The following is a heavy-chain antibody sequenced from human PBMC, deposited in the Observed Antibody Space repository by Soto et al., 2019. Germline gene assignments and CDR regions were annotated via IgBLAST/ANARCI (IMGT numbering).Heavy chain of an antibody. V-gene: IGHV4-31*02. D-gene: IGHD3-22*01. CDR3: ARSLDYYDSSGYYPYNYFDP. CDR2: IYYSGSP. J-gene: IGHJ5*02. CDR1: GGSISSVGYY. Sequence: PSETLSLTCTVSGGSISSVGYYWNWIRQHPGKGLEWIGYIYYSGSPYFNPSLKSRVTISVDTSKNQFSLKLSSVTAADTAVYYCARSLDYYDSSGYYPYNYFDPWGQGTLVTVSS.